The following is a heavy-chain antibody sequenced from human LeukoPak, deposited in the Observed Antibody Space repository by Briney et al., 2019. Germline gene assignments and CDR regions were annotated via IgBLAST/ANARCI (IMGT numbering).Heavy chain of an antibody. CDR3: AKDFWSGYYPNY. CDR1: GFTFSSYA. Sequence: GGSLRLSCAASGFTFSSYAMSWVRQAPGKGLEWISGSGSGGSTYYADSVTGRFTISRDNSKKTLYLQMNSLRAEHTAVYYCAKDFWSGYYPNYWGQGTLVTVSS. J-gene: IGHJ4*02. D-gene: IGHD3-3*01. CDR2: SGSGGST. V-gene: IGHV3-23*01.